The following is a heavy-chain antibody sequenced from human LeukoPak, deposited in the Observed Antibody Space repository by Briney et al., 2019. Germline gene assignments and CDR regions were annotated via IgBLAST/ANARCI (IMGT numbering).Heavy chain of an antibody. CDR1: GFTFSNYG. CDR3: ARDLGHYGSSSGSRFDY. Sequence: GGSLRLSCAASGFTFSNYGMHWVRQAPGKGLEWVAVIWYDGSKKYYADSVKGRLTISRDDYKNTLYLQMNSLRAEDTAVYSCARDLGHYGSSSGSRFDYWGQGTLVTVSS. J-gene: IGHJ4*02. CDR2: IWYDGSKK. V-gene: IGHV3-33*01. D-gene: IGHD6-6*01.